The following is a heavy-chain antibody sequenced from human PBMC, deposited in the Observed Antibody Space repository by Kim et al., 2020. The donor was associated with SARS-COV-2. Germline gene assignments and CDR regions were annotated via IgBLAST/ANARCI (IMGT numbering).Heavy chain of an antibody. CDR1: GGSISSSNW. CDR3: ARTHYYDSSGLYGADI. V-gene: IGHV4-4*02. J-gene: IGHJ3*02. Sequence: SETLSLTCAVSGGSISSSNWWSWVRQPPGKGLEWIGEIYHNGNTNYNPSLKSRVTISVDKSKNHFSLKLSSVTAADTAVYYCARTHYYDSSGLYGADIWGQGTMVTVSS. D-gene: IGHD3-22*01. CDR2: IYHNGNT.